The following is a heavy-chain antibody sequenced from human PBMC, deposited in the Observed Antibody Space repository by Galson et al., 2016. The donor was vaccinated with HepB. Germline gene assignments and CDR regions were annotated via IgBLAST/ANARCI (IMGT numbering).Heavy chain of an antibody. CDR3: ARGELALGFDY. D-gene: IGHD3-10*01. V-gene: IGHV4-4*02. CDR2: IHYNGRP. CDR1: GGSISSYNW. J-gene: IGHJ4*02. Sequence: SETLSLTCAVSGGSISSYNWWSWVRQSPGKGLEWIAEIHYNGRPNHSPSLKSRVTISVDKSRNQFSLKLSSVTAADTAVYYCARGELALGFDYWGQGALVTVSS.